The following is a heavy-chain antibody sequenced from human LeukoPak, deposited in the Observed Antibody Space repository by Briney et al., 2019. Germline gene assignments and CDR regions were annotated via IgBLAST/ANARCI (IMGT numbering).Heavy chain of an antibody. CDR3: ARHVHHGDHDY. CDR1: GGSISSSSYY. Sequence: PPETLSLTCTVSGGSISSSSYYWGWIRQPPGKGLERIGSIYYSGSTYYNPSLKSRVTISVDTSKNQFSLKLTSVTAADTAVYYCARHVHHGDHDYWGQGTLVTVSS. V-gene: IGHV4-39*01. CDR2: IYYSGST. J-gene: IGHJ4*02. D-gene: IGHD2-21*02.